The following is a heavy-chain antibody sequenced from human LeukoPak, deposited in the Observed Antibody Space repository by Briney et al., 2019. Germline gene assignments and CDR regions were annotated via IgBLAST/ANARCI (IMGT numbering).Heavy chain of an antibody. CDR2: IYYSGST. J-gene: IGHJ1*01. Sequence: PSETLSLTCTVSGDSISSGDYYWNWIRQPPGKGLEWIGYIYYSGSTYYNPPLKSRVTISVDTSKNQFSLKLSSVTAADTAVYYCARSPSRYDFWSGDPEYFQHWGQGTLVTVSS. CDR1: GDSISSGDYY. V-gene: IGHV4-30-4*08. D-gene: IGHD3-3*01. CDR3: ARSPSRYDFWSGDPEYFQH.